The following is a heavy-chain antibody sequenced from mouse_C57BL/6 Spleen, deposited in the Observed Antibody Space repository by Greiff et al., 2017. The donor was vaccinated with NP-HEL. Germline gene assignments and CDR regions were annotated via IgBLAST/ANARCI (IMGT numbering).Heavy chain of an antibody. V-gene: IGHV1-50*01. CDR2: IDPSDSYT. J-gene: IGHJ2*01. Sequence: VQLQQSGAELVKPGASVKLSCKASGYTFTSYWMQWVKQRPGQGLEWIGEIDPSDSYTNYNQKFKGKATLTVDTSSSTAYMQLSSLTSEDSAVYYCARYPLFDYWGQGTTLTVSS. CDR3: ARYPLFDY. CDR1: GYTFTSYW.